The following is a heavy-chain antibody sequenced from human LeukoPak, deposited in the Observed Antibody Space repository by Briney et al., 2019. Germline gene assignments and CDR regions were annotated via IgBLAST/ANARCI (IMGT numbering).Heavy chain of an antibody. CDR3: AKNVVVKRYFDY. J-gene: IGHJ4*02. CDR1: GFTFSNHA. CDR2: ISGSGRTT. Sequence: RSRGSLRLSCAASGFTFSNHAMSWVRQAPGKGLQWVSVISGSGRTTEYADSVKGRFTISRDNSKNTLSLQMNSLRVEDTAIYYCAKNVVVKRYFDYWGQGTLITVSS. V-gene: IGHV3-23*01. D-gene: IGHD2-15*01.